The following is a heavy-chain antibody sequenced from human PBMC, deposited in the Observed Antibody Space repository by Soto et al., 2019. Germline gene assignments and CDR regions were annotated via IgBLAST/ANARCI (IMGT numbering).Heavy chain of an antibody. CDR1: RFTFSTYE. V-gene: IGHV3-48*03. Sequence: GGSLRLSCAASRFTFSTYEMNWVRQAPGKGLEWVSYISTSGSTVYYADSVKGRFTISGDNTRNSLYLQMNSLRDEDTALYYCVRYCSTTLCNGVATRTFDYWGQGTLVTVSS. D-gene: IGHD2-2*01. CDR3: VRYCSTTLCNGVATRTFDY. J-gene: IGHJ4*02. CDR2: ISTSGSTV.